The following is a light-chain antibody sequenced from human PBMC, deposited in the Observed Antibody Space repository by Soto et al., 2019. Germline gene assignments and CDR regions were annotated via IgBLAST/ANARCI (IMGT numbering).Light chain of an antibody. J-gene: IGLJ2*01. CDR3: SSYTSSSTLL. Sequence: QSALTQPASVSGSPGQSITISCTGTSSDDGGYNYVSWYQQHPGKAPKLMIYAVSNRPSGVSNRFSGSKSGNTASLTISGLQAEDEADYYCSSYTSSSTLLFGGGTKLTVL. CDR2: AVS. V-gene: IGLV2-14*01. CDR1: SSDDGGYNY.